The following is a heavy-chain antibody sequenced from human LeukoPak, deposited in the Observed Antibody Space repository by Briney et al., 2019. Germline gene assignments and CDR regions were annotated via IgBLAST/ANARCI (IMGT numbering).Heavy chain of an antibody. CDR2: IYYSGST. D-gene: IGHD1-1*01. J-gene: IGHJ5*02. Sequence: PSETLSLTCTVSGDSITTSNYYWGWIRQPPGKGLEWIGSIYYSGSTYYNPSLKSRVTISVDTSKNQLSLKLSSVTAADTAVYYCARHKWKTTFWFDPWGQGTLVTVSS. V-gene: IGHV4-39*07. CDR1: GDSITTSNYY. CDR3: ARHKWKTTFWFDP.